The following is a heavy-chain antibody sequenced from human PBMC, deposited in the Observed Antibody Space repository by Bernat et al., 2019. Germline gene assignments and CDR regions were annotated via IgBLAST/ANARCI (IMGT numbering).Heavy chain of an antibody. V-gene: IGHV3-23*01. Sequence: EVQLLESGGGLVQPGGSLRLSCAASGFTFSSYAMSWVRQAPGKVLEWVSAISGSGGGPYYADSVKGRFTISRDNSKNTLYLQMNSLRAEDTAVYYCAKDRVGASRYNYFDPWGQGTLVTVSS. J-gene: IGHJ5*02. D-gene: IGHD1-26*01. CDR1: GFTFSSYA. CDR3: AKDRVGASRYNYFDP. CDR2: ISGSGGGP.